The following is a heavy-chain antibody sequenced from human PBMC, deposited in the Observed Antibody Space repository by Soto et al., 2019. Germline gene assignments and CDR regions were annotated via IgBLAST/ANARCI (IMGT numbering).Heavy chain of an antibody. Sequence: QMQLVQSGPEVKKPGTSVKVSCKASGFTFTSSAVQWVRQARGQRLEWIGWIVVGSGNTNYAQKFQERVTITRDMSTSTAYKELSSLRSEDTAVYYCAADPSTVTTSRYYYYGMDVWGQGTTVTVSS. D-gene: IGHD4-4*01. J-gene: IGHJ6*02. V-gene: IGHV1-58*01. CDR2: IVVGSGNT. CDR3: AADPSTVTTSRYYYYGMDV. CDR1: GFTFTSSA.